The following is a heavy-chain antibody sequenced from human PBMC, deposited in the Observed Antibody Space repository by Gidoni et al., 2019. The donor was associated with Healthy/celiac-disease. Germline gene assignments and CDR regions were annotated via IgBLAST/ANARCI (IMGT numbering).Heavy chain of an antibody. Sequence: EGQLVESGGGLVQPGGSLRLSCAASGCTFSSYWMGWVLQAPGKGLEWMANLKQDGSGKYYVDSVKGRFTISRDNAKNSLYLQMNSLRAEDTAVYYCASELGTVTAWLSDYWGQGTLVTVSS. J-gene: IGHJ4*02. V-gene: IGHV3-7*01. CDR1: GCTFSSYW. D-gene: IGHD2-21*02. CDR3: ASELGTVTAWLSDY. CDR2: LKQDGSGK.